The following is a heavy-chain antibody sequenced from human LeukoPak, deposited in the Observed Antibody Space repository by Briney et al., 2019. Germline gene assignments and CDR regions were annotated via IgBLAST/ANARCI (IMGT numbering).Heavy chain of an antibody. CDR3: AIAGGGMSAVTWGWFDP. Sequence: ASVKVSCKASGYTVTTFYMQWVRQAPGQGLEWMGIINPSDGSTNYAQKFQGRITMTRDTSTSTVYMELSSLRSEDTAVYYCAIAGGGMSAVTWGWFDPWGQGTLVTVSS. D-gene: IGHD3-16*01. J-gene: IGHJ5*02. V-gene: IGHV1-46*01. CDR1: GYTVTTFY. CDR2: INPSDGST.